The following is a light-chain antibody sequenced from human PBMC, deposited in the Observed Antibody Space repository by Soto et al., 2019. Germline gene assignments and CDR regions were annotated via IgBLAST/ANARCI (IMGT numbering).Light chain of an antibody. J-gene: IGKJ2*01. CDR2: GAS. CDR1: QSVGISY. V-gene: IGKV3-20*01. CDR3: QQYGSSSLYT. Sequence: EIVLTQSPGTLSLSPGERATLSCRASQSVGISYLAWYQQKPGQAPRLLIYGASSRATGIPDRLSGSGSGTDFTLTISRLEPEDFAVYYCQQYGSSSLYTFGQGTKLEIK.